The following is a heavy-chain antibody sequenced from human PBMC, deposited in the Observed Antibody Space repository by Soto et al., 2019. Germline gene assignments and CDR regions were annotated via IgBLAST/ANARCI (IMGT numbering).Heavy chain of an antibody. J-gene: IGHJ4*02. CDR2: ISYDGSNK. V-gene: IGHV3-30*18. D-gene: IGHD3-22*01. CDR1: GFTFSSYG. Sequence: ESGGGVVQPGRSLRLSCAASGFTFSSYGMHWVRQAPGKGLEWVAVISYDGSNKYYADSVKGRFTISRDNSKNTLYLQMNSLRAEDTAVYYCANKAIGSGYSDYWGQGTLVTVSS. CDR3: ANKAIGSGYSDY.